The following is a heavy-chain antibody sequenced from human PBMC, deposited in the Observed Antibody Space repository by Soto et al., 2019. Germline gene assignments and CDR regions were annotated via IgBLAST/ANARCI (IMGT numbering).Heavy chain of an antibody. CDR1: GGSISSSNW. CDR3: ARAAMGGSSWPFDY. J-gene: IGHJ4*02. Sequence: QVQLQESGPGRVKPSGTLSLTCAVSGGSISSSNWWSWVRQPPGKGLEWIGEIYHSGSTNYNPSRERRVTMSADKSRSQSSMKLRSVTAADTAVYYCARAAMGGSSWPFDYWGQGTLVTVSS. V-gene: IGHV4-4*02. CDR2: IYHSGST. D-gene: IGHD6-13*01.